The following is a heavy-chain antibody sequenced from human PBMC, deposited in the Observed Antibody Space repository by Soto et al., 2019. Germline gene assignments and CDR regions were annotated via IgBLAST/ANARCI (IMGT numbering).Heavy chain of an antibody. V-gene: IGHV1-18*01. CDR1: GYTFTNYG. D-gene: IGHD2-15*01. CDR2: INADNGNT. CDR3: ARRVDCSGGSCYADY. Sequence: QVQLVQSGAEVKEPGASVKVSCKAFGYTFTNYGITWVRQAPGQGLEWMGWINADNGNTNFAQRVQGRVTMTTDRSTSTAYMELRSLTYDDTAMYFCARRVDCSGGSCYADYWGQGTLVSVSS. J-gene: IGHJ4*02.